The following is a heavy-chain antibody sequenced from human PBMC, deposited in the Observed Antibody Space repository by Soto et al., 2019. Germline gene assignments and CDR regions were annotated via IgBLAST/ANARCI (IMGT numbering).Heavy chain of an antibody. D-gene: IGHD2-21*02. CDR3: ARLPKGSVVTG. J-gene: IGHJ4*01. CDR1: GFSFRDHS. V-gene: IGHV3-48*02. CDR2: ISSSSENI. Sequence: PGGSLRLSCVGSGFSFRDHSMNWVRQPPGKGLQWISYISSSSENIYYADSVKGRFTVSRDNAKNTLFLQMNSLRDDDSAIYYCARLPKGSVVTGWGQGSLGTVSS.